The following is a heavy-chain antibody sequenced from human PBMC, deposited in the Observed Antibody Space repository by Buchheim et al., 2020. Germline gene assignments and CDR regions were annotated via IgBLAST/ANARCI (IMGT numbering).Heavy chain of an antibody. V-gene: IGHV3-11*01. CDR2: IGGNGDT. CDR3: GKHAVDRGSDY. D-gene: IGHD2-15*01. Sequence: QVQLVESGGGLVKPGGSLRLSCAASGFTFSDYYMSWIRQAPGKGLEWVSVIGGNGDTFYAASVKGRFTISRDNSKNTLYLQMNSLTVEDTAVYFCGKHAVDRGSDYWGQGTL. CDR1: GFTFSDYY. J-gene: IGHJ4*02.